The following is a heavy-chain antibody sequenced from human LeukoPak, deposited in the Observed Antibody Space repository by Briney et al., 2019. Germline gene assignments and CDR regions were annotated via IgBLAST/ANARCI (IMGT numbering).Heavy chain of an antibody. CDR2: IYHSGGT. Sequence: PSETLSLTCAVSGDPINSIDWWSWVRQSPARGLEWIGEIYHSGGTNYNPSLKSRVTISVDKSKNQFSLKLSSVTAADTAVYYCARVSSGATTVDYWGQGTLVTVSS. V-gene: IGHV4-4*02. D-gene: IGHD1-26*01. J-gene: IGHJ4*02. CDR1: GDPINSIDW. CDR3: ARVSSGATTVDY.